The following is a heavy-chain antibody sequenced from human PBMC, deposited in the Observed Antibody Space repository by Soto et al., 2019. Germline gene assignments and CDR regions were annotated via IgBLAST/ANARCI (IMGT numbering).Heavy chain of an antibody. D-gene: IGHD6-19*01. Sequence: PGGSLRLSCATSGFTFNRYAMSWVRQAPGKGLEWVCRIKSKTDGRTNDYAAPGKGRFTISKDDSKNTLYLQMNSLKTEDTAVYYCTTDESSGGPTDYYYYGMDVWGQGTTVTVSS. J-gene: IGHJ6*02. V-gene: IGHV3-15*01. CDR3: TTDESSGGPTDYYYYGMDV. CDR1: GFTFNRYA. CDR2: IKSKTDGRTN.